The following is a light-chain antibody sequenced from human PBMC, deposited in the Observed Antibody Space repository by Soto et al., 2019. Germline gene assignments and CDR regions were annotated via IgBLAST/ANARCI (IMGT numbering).Light chain of an antibody. CDR1: HGVSGW. Sequence: IQMTQSPSSVSASVGDTVTLSCQTSHGVSGWLAWYQQKPGKAPTLLIYTVSNLQSGVPSRFSGSGSGTDFSLTITNLQPEDFATYFCQQGKNFTLTFGPGTKVEVK. J-gene: IGKJ3*01. V-gene: IGKV1-12*01. CDR2: TVS. CDR3: QQGKNFTLT.